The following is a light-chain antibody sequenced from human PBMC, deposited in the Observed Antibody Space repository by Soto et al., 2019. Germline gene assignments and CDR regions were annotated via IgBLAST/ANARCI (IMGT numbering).Light chain of an antibody. V-gene: IGKV3-20*01. CDR2: GVS. CDR1: QSVSSSY. CDR3: QQYGTSPGMYT. Sequence: EIVLTQSPGTLSLSPGERATLSCRASQSVSSSYLAWYQQKPGQAPRLLIFGVSSRATGIPDRFSSSGSGRDFTLTISRLEPEDFAVYYCQQYGTSPGMYTFGQGTKLEIK. J-gene: IGKJ2*01.